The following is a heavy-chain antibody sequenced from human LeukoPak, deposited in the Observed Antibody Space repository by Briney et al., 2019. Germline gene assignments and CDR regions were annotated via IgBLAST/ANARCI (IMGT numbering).Heavy chain of an antibody. CDR2: INAGNGNT. CDR1: GYTFTSYA. D-gene: IGHD1-26*01. J-gene: IGHJ4*02. V-gene: IGHV1-3*03. Sequence: ASVKVSCKASGYTFTSYAMHWVRQAPGQRLEWMGWINAGNGNTKYSQEFQGRVTITRDTSTSTVYMELSSLRSEDTAVYYCAGGDSGSYFHYWGQGTLVTVSS. CDR3: AGGDSGSYFHY.